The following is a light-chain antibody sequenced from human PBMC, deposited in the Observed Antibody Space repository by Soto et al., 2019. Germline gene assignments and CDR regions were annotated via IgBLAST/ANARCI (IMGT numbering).Light chain of an antibody. Sequence: QSALTQPASVSGSPGQSITISCTGTSSDVGSYNLVSWYQQHPGKAPKLMISEGNKRPSGVSTRFSGSKSGNTASLTISGLQAEDEADYYCCSYAGSSTFVVFGGGTKLTVL. J-gene: IGLJ2*01. CDR1: SSDVGSYNL. CDR3: CSYAGSSTFVV. CDR2: EGN. V-gene: IGLV2-23*03.